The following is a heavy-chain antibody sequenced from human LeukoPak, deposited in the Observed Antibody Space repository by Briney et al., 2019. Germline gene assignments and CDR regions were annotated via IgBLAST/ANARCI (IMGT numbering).Heavy chain of an antibody. D-gene: IGHD6-13*01. CDR2: INPNSGGT. V-gene: IGHV1-2*02. CDR1: GYTFTGYY. CDR3: ARERRIAAAGTPTY. Sequence: ASVKVSCKASGYTFTGYYMHWVRQAPGQGLEWMGWINPNSGGTNYAQKFEGRVPMTRDTAISTAYMELSRLRSDDTAVYYCARERRIAAAGTPTYWGQGTLVTVSS. J-gene: IGHJ4*02.